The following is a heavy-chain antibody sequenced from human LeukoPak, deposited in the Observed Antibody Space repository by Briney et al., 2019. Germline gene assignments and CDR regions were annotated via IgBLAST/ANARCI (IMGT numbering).Heavy chain of an antibody. CDR2: INPGGGST. V-gene: IGHV1-46*01. CDR3: TIRESIAASPYYCYYYYMDV. CDR1: GYTFTSYY. J-gene: IGHJ6*03. D-gene: IGHD6-6*01. Sequence: ASVKVSCKASGYTFTSYYMHWVRQVPGQGLEWMGIINPGGGSTSYAQKFQGRVTMTRDTSTSTVYTELSSLRSEDTAVYYCTIRESIAASPYYCYYYYMDVWGKGTTVTAS.